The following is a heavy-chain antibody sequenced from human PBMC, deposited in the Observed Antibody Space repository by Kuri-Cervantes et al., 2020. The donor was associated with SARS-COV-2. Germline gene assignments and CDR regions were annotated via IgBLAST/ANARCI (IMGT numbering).Heavy chain of an antibody. Sequence: ASVKVSCKASGYTFTSYAMQWVRQAPGQRLEWTGWSNAGNGNTKYSQEFQGRVTITRDTSASTAYMELSSLRSEDMAVYYCARGFRAATAEIYYYYYYMDVWGKGTTVTVSS. CDR3: ARGFRAATAEIYYYYYYMDV. V-gene: IGHV1-3*02. J-gene: IGHJ6*03. CDR1: GYTFTSYA. CDR2: SNAGNGNT. D-gene: IGHD2-15*01.